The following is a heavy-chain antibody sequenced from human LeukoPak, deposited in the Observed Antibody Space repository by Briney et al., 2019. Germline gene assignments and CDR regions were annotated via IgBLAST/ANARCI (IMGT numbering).Heavy chain of an antibody. CDR2: INHSGST. CDR3: ARGSIAYYDFWSGYYTDAFDI. Sequence: YPSETLSLTCAVYGGSFSGYYWSWIRQPPGKGLEWIGEINHSGSTNYNPSLKSRVTISVDTSKNQFSLKLSSVTAADTAVYYCARGSIAYYDFWSGYYTDAFDIWGQGTMVTVSS. V-gene: IGHV4-34*01. CDR1: GGSFSGYY. D-gene: IGHD3-3*01. J-gene: IGHJ3*02.